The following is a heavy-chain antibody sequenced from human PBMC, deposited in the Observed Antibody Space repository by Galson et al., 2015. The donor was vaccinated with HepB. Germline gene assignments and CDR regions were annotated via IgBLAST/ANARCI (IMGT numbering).Heavy chain of an antibody. CDR1: GFTFSSYA. V-gene: IGHV3-23*01. J-gene: IGHJ3*02. CDR2: ISGSGGST. CDR3: AKGYYYDSSGYADAFDI. Sequence: SLILSCAASGFTFSSYAMSWVRQAPGNGLEWVSAISGSGGSTYYADSAKGRFTISRDNSKNTKYLQMNSMRAEDTAVYYCAKGYYYDSSGYADAFDIWGQGTMVTVSS. D-gene: IGHD3-22*01.